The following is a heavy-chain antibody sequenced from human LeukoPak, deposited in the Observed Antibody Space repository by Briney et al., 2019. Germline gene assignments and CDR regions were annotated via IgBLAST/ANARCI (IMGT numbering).Heavy chain of an antibody. V-gene: IGHV3-74*01. J-gene: IGHJ6*02. D-gene: IGHD3-3*01. Sequence: GGSLRLSCAASGFSFSSYWMHWVRQAPGKGLVWVARINDDGSSTNYAESVKGRVAISRDHAKNTLYLQMHGLRADDTAVYYCARDFAYDFWRLDVWGQGTTVTVSS. CDR3: ARDFAYDFWRLDV. CDR1: GFSFSSYW. CDR2: INDDGSST.